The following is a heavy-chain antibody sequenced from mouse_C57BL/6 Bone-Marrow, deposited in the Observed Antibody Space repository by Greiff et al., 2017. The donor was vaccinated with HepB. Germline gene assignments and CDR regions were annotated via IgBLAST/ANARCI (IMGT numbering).Heavy chain of an antibody. D-gene: IGHD2-4*01. CDR1: GFTFSSYA. CDR3: AREGYDYDWFVY. CDR2: ISDGGSYT. J-gene: IGHJ3*01. Sequence: EVKVVESGGGLVKPGGSLKLSCAASGFTFSSYAMSWVRQTPEKRLEWVATISDGGSYTYYPDNVKGRFTISRDNAKNNLYLQMSHLKSEDTAMYYCAREGYDYDWFVYWGQGTLVTVSA. V-gene: IGHV5-4*01.